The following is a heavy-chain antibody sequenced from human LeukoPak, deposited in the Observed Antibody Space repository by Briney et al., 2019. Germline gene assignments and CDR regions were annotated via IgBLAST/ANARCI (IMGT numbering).Heavy chain of an antibody. CDR2: IYTSGST. CDR1: GGSISSGSYY. V-gene: IGHV4-61*02. Sequence: SQTLSLTCTVSGGSISSGSYYWSWIRQPAGKGLEWIGRIYTSGSTNYNPSLKSRVIISVDTSKNLFSLKLSSVTAADTAVYYCAREVSGTWDSVNYYYFYYMDVWGKGTTVTVSS. CDR3: AREVSGTWDSVNYYYFYYMDV. D-gene: IGHD1-14*01. J-gene: IGHJ6*03.